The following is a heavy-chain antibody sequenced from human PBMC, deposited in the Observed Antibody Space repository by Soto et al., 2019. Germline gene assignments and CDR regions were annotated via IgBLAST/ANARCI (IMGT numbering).Heavy chain of an antibody. CDR3: ARGRYYDSPQDL. J-gene: IGHJ5*02. CDR1: GFNFDAYA. CDR2: VTATAESA. V-gene: IGHV3-23*01. Sequence: VGSLRLSCTPFGFNFDAYAMSWVRQAPGKGLEWVSAVTATAESAYYTDSVRGRFIITRDNSDNMLYLQMSSLRVEDTAIYFCARGRYYDSPQDLWGRGTQVTSPQ. D-gene: IGHD3-10*01.